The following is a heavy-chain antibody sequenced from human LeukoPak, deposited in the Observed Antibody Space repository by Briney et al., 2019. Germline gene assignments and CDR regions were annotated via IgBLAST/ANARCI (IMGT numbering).Heavy chain of an antibody. V-gene: IGHV3-48*02. D-gene: IGHD2-15*01. J-gene: IGHJ4*02. CDR1: GFAFSRFG. CDR3: AQKGGTDH. Sequence: GGSLRLSCAASGFAFSRFGMNWVRQAPGKGLEWISYISSSSSAIYYADSVKGRFTISRDNAKNSLYLQMSSLRDEDTAVYYCAQKGGTDHWGQGTLVTVTS. CDR2: ISSSSSAI.